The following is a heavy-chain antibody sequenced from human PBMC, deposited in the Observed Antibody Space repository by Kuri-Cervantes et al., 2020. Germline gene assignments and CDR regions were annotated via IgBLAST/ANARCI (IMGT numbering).Heavy chain of an antibody. Sequence: GGSLRLSCAASGFTFSGYGMHWVRQASGKGLEWVAVISYDGSNKYYADSVKGRFTISRDNSKNTLYLQMNSLRAEDTAVYYCAKDSEWFAGHFDYWGQGTLVTVSS. CDR3: AKDSEWFAGHFDY. D-gene: IGHD3-3*01. J-gene: IGHJ4*02. CDR2: ISYDGSNK. V-gene: IGHV3-30*18. CDR1: GFTFSGYG.